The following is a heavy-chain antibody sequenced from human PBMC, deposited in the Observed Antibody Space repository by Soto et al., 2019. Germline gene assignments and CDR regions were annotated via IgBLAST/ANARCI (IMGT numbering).Heavy chain of an antibody. J-gene: IGHJ4*02. D-gene: IGHD3-10*01. CDR2: ISGSGGST. Sequence: EVQLLESGGGLVQPGGSLRLSCAASGFTFSSYAMSWVRQAPGKGLEWVSAISGSGGSTYYADSVKGRFTISRDNSKNTLYLQMNSLRTEDTAVYYCAKAYGSGSYYNYYWGQGTLVTVSS. CDR1: GFTFSSYA. CDR3: AKAYGSGSYYNYY. V-gene: IGHV3-23*01.